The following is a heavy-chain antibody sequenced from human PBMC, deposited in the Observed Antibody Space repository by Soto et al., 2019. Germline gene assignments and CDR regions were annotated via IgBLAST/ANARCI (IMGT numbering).Heavy chain of an antibody. D-gene: IGHD3-10*01. CDR1: GYTFTSYD. J-gene: IGHJ3*02. V-gene: IGHV1-8*01. CDR3: ARGINYYASGDDAFDI. Sequence: QVQLVQSGAEVKKPGASVKVSCKASGYTFTSYDIHWVRQATGQGLEWMGWMNPNSGNTGYAQKFQGRVTMTWNTSISTAYMELSSLRSEDTAVYYCARGINYYASGDDAFDIWGQGTMVTVSS. CDR2: MNPNSGNT.